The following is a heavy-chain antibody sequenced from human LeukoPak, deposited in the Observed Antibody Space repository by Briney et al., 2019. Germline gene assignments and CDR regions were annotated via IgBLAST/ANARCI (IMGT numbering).Heavy chain of an antibody. J-gene: IGHJ4*02. V-gene: IGHV3-23*01. CDR1: GFTFSSYA. CDR2: ISAGGGST. D-gene: IGHD6-19*01. CDR3: AKDRWAVAGSYYFDY. Sequence: PGGSLRLSCAPSGFTFSSYAMSWVRQAPGKGLEWVSAISAGGGSTYYADSVKGRFTISRDNSKNTLYLQMNSLRAEDTAVYYCAKDRWAVAGSYYFDYWGQGTLVTVSS.